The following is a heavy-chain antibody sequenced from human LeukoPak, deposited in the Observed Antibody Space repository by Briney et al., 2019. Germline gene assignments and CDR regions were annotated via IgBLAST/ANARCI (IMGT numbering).Heavy chain of an antibody. CDR3: ARALSQGAGAAVPSAPIDY. Sequence: GGSLRLSCAASGFSFSSHAMHWVRQAPGKGLEWVAVTSYDGSSEYYTDSVKGRFTVSRDNSRSTLYLQMNSLRVEDTGVYYCARALSQGAGAAVPSAPIDYWGQGTLVTVSS. CDR2: TSYDGSSE. V-gene: IGHV3-30*19. J-gene: IGHJ4*02. D-gene: IGHD2-2*01. CDR1: GFSFSSHA.